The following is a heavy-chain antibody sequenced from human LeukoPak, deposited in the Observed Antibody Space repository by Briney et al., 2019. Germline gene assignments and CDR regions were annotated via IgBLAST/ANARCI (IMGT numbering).Heavy chain of an antibody. CDR1: GFTFSSCA. J-gene: IGHJ5*02. Sequence: PGGSLRLSCAASGFTFSSCAMSWVRQAPGKGLEWVSTVSVNGGSTYYADSVKGRFTISRDNSKNTLYLRMNSLRAEDTAVYYCAKGYCSSTSCYSRFDPWGQGTLVTVSS. V-gene: IGHV3-23*01. D-gene: IGHD2-2*02. CDR3: AKGYCSSTSCYSRFDP. CDR2: VSVNGGST.